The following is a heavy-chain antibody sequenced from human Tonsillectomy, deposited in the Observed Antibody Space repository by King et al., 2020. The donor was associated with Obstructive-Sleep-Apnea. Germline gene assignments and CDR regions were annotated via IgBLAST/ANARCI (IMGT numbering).Heavy chain of an antibody. J-gene: IGHJ4*02. CDR3: AKRGQQPTYFAY. Sequence: VQLVESGGGVVQPGRSLRLSCAASGFTFSSFGMHWVRQAPGKGLEWVAVISYDGSNEFYEDSVKGRFTISRDNSKNMVYLQMNSLRAEDTAVYYCAKRGQQPTYFAYWGQGTLVTVSS. D-gene: IGHD6-13*01. V-gene: IGHV3-30*18. CDR1: GFTFSSFG. CDR2: ISYDGSNE.